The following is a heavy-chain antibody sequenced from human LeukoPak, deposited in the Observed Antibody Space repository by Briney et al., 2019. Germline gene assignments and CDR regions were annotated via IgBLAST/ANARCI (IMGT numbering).Heavy chain of an antibody. V-gene: IGHV3-53*01. CDR3: ARHSSPSDAFDI. Sequence: GGSLRLSCAASGFTFSSYAMHWVRQAAGKGLEWVSVIYSGGSTYYADSVKGRFTISRDNSKNTLYLQMNSLRAEDTAVYYCARHSSPSDAFDIWGQGTMVTVSS. CDR2: IYSGGST. J-gene: IGHJ3*02. CDR1: GFTFSSYA. D-gene: IGHD6-13*01.